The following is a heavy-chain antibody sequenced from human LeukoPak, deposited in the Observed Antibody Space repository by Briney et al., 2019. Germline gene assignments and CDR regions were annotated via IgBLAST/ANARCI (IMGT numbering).Heavy chain of an antibody. CDR2: ISGYSGNT. CDR3: ARSDFIAAPGRAWFDP. V-gene: IGHV1-18*01. D-gene: IGHD6-13*01. CDR1: DYTFTSYG. Sequence: ASVKVSCTAPDYTFTSYGISWVRQAPGQGLEWMGWISGYSGNTNYAQKLQGRVTMTTDTSTSTAYMELRSLRSDDTAVYYCARSDFIAAPGRAWFDPWGQGTLVTVSS. J-gene: IGHJ5*02.